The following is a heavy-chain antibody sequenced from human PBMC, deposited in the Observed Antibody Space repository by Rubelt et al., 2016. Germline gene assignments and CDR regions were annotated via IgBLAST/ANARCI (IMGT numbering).Heavy chain of an antibody. Sequence: QLQLQESGPGLVKPSETLSLTCTVSGGSISSYYWSWIRQPAGKGLEWIGRIYTSGSTNYNPSLKSRVTMSVDTSKNQFSLKLSSVTAADTAVYYCARDLDYHCSSTSCYGGMDVWGQGTTVTVSS. V-gene: IGHV4-4*07. CDR3: ARDLDYHCSSTSCYGGMDV. CDR1: GGSISSYY. D-gene: IGHD2-2*01. J-gene: IGHJ6*02. CDR2: IYTSGST.